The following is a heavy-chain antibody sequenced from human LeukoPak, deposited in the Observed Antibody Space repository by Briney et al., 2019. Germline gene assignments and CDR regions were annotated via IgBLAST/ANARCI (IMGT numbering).Heavy chain of an antibody. J-gene: IGHJ4*02. D-gene: IGHD4-11*01. CDR2: IYSGGST. CDR1: GFTFNNAW. CDR3: ARVAVTLYYFDY. Sequence: GGSLRLSCAASGFTFNNAWMNWVRQAPGKGLEWVSVIYSGGSTYYADSVKGRFTISRDNSKNTLYLQMNSLRADDTAVYYCARVAVTLYYFDYWGQGTLVTVSS. V-gene: IGHV3-53*01.